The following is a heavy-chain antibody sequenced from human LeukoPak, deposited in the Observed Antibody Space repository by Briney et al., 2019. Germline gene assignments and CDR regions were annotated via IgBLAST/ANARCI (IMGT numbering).Heavy chain of an antibody. J-gene: IGHJ4*02. Sequence: GGSLRLSCAASGFTFSSYAMSWVRQAPGKGLEWVSAISGSGGSTYYADSVKGRFTISRDNSKNTLYLQMNSLRAEDTAVYYCANGFSSGWYAHYFDYWGQGTPVTVSS. V-gene: IGHV3-23*01. CDR2: ISGSGGST. D-gene: IGHD6-19*01. CDR3: ANGFSSGWYAHYFDY. CDR1: GFTFSSYA.